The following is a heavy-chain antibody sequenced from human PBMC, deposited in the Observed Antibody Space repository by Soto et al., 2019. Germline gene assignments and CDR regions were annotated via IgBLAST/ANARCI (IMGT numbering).Heavy chain of an antibody. J-gene: IGHJ6*03. CDR2: INHSGST. CDR3: AGSSTSDYYYMDV. Sequence: PSETLSLTCAVYGGSFSGYYWSWIRQPPGKGLEWIGEINHSGSTNYNPSLKSRVTISVDTSKNQFSLKLSSLRSEDTAVYYCAGSSTSDYYYMDVWGKGTTVTVSS. V-gene: IGHV4-34*01. D-gene: IGHD2-2*01. CDR1: GGSFSGYY.